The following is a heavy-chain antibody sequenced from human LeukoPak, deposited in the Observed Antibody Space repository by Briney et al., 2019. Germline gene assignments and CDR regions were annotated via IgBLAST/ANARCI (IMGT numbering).Heavy chain of an antibody. CDR2: LYHSGSA. J-gene: IGHJ6*03. CDR3: ARQHDSYFYYYIDV. V-gene: IGHV4-38-2*01. Sequence: SETLSLTCAVSGYSISNGYYWGCIREPAERRLEWIGSLYHSGSACYNTSLRSRVSMSVDTSKNQFSLTLSFVTDADTAVYYCARQHDSYFYYYIDVWGSGTTVTVSS. CDR1: GYSISNGYY.